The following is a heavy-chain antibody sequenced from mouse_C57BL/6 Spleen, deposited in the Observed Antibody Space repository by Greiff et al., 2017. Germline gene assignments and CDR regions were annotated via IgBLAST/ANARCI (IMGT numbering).Heavy chain of an antibody. CDR3: ASLTMGPYY. CDR1: GYTFTGYW. J-gene: IGHJ3*01. Sequence: FQLQQSGAELMKPGASVKLSCKATGYTFTGYWIEWVKQRPGHGLEWIGEILPGSGSTNDNEKFKGKATFTADTSSNTAYMQLSSLTTEDSAIYYCASLTMGPYYWGQGTLVTVSA. CDR2: ILPGSGST. D-gene: IGHD4-1*01. V-gene: IGHV1-9*01.